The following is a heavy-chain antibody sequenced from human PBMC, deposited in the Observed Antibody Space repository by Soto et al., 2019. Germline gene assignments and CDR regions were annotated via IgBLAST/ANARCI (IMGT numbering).Heavy chain of an antibody. V-gene: IGHV5-51*01. Sequence: PGESLKISCNGSGYSFSTYWIGWVRQMPGRGLEWMGIIYPGDSDTRYSPSFQGQVTFSADKSISTAYLQWSSLKASDTAMYFCARVGPDIVGAPDYWGQGTLVTVSS. CDR3: ARVGPDIVGAPDY. D-gene: IGHD1-26*01. J-gene: IGHJ4*02. CDR2: IYPGDSDT. CDR1: GYSFSTYW.